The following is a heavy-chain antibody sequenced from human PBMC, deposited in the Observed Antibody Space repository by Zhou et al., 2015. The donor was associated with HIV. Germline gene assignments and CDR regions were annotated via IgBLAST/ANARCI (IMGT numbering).Heavy chain of an antibody. CDR2: IIPILGIA. CDR3: ARERTQQQPNLSGWYYFDY. V-gene: IGHV1-69*08. Sequence: QVQLVQSGAEVKKPGSSVKVSCKASGGTFSSYTISWVRQAPGQGLEWMGRIIPILGIANYAQKFQGRVTITADKSTSTAYMELSSLRSEDTAVYYCARERTQQQPNLSGWYYFDYWGQGTLVTVSS. D-gene: IGHD6-13*01. CDR1: GGTFSSYT. J-gene: IGHJ4*02.